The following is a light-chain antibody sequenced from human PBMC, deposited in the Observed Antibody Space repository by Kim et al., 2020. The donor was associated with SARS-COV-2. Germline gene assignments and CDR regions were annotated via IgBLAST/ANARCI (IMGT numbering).Light chain of an antibody. J-gene: IGKJ4*01. CDR1: QSISSN. Sequence: EIVMTQSPATLSVSPGERATLSCRASQSISSNLAWYQQKPGQAPRLLIYGASIRATGIPTRFSGSGSGTEFTLTISSLQSEDLAVYFCQHYNNWPLTFGGGTKVEIK. CDR2: GAS. CDR3: QHYNNWPLT. V-gene: IGKV3D-15*01.